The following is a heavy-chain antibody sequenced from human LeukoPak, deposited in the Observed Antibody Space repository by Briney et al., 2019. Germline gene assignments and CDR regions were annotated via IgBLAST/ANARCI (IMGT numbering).Heavy chain of an antibody. CDR2: INPDSGGT. J-gene: IGHJ5*02. CDR1: GYTFTGYY. D-gene: IGHD4-17*01. CDR3: ARLYTVTKLFNWFDP. V-gene: IGHV1-2*02. Sequence: ASVKVSCKASGYTFTGYYMHWVRQAPAQGLEWMGWINPDSGGTNYAQKLQGRVTMTTDTSTSTAYMELRSLRSDDTAVYYCARLYTVTKLFNWFDPWGQGTLVTVSS.